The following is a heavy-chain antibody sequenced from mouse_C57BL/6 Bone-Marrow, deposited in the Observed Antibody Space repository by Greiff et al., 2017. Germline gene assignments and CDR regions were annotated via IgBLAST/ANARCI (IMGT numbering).Heavy chain of an antibody. Sequence: EVKLVESGGGLVQPGGSMKLSCVASGFTFSNYWMNWVRQSPEKGLEWVAQIRLKSDNYATHYAESVKGRFTISRDDSKSSVYLQMNNLRAEDTGIYYCAEDYGSVFDYWGQGTTLTVSS. CDR1: GFTFSNYW. CDR2: IRLKSDNYAT. D-gene: IGHD1-1*01. J-gene: IGHJ2*01. CDR3: AEDYGSVFDY. V-gene: IGHV6-3*01.